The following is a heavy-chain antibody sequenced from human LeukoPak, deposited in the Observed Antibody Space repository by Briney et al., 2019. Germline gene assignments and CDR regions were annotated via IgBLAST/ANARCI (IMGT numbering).Heavy chain of an antibody. Sequence: SETLSLTCTVSGGSISSYYWSWIRQPPGKGLEWIGYIYYSGSTNYNPSLKSRVTISVDTSKNQFSLKLSSVTAADTAVYYCARAGAAALYSWGQGTMVTVSS. CDR2: IYYSGST. J-gene: IGHJ3*01. V-gene: IGHV4-59*01. CDR3: ARAGAAALYS. CDR1: GGSISSYY. D-gene: IGHD6-13*01.